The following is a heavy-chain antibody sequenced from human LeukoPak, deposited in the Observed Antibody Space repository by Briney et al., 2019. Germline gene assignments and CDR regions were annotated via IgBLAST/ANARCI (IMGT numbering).Heavy chain of an antibody. CDR1: GGSFSGYY. J-gene: IGHJ4*02. CDR3: ARVFYDGSGLPYYFDY. Sequence: SETLSLTCAVYGGSFSGYYWSWIRQPPGKGLEWIGEINHSGSTNYNPSLKSRVTISVDTSKNQFSLKLNSVTAADTAVYYCARVFYDGSGLPYYFDYWGQGTLVTVSS. CDR2: INHSGST. V-gene: IGHV4-34*01. D-gene: IGHD3-22*01.